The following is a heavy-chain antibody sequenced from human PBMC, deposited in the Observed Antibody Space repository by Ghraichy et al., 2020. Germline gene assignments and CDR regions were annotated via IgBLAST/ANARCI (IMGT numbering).Heavy chain of an antibody. V-gene: IGHV3-23*01. CDR3: AKDPNGDYVGAFDF. CDR1: GFSFSSYA. J-gene: IGHJ3*01. Sequence: GGSLRLSCAGSGFSFSSYAMIWVRQAPGKGLEWVSAITGSGATTYYANSVKGRFTVSRDNSKNTLYLQMNSLRADDTATYYCAKDPNGDYVGAFDFWGQGTMVTVSS. CDR2: ITGSGATT. D-gene: IGHD4-17*01.